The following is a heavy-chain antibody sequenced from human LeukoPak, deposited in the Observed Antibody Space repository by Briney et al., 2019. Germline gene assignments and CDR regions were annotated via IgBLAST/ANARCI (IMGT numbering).Heavy chain of an antibody. CDR1: GFSFSRYW. Sequence: AGGSLRLSCEASGFSFSRYWMSWVRQAPGKGLEWVANIKQDGSEKYYVDSVKGRFTISRDNAKNSLYLQMNSLRAEDTAVYYCAREGVADTAMVHKGYFDYWGQGTLVTVSS. V-gene: IGHV3-7*01. J-gene: IGHJ4*02. CDR2: IKQDGSEK. CDR3: AREGVADTAMVHKGYFDY. D-gene: IGHD5-18*01.